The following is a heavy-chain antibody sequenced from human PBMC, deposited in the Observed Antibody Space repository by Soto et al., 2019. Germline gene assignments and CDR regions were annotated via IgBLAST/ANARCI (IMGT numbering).Heavy chain of an antibody. D-gene: IGHD3-3*01. CDR1: GGSFSGYH. V-gene: IGHV4-34*01. CDR2: INPSGSI. CDR3: ARHWSGTDY. J-gene: IGHJ4*02. Sequence: PSETLSLTCAVYGGSFSGYHWSWFRQPPGKGLEWIGEINPSGSINYNPSLKSRVTISGDTSKNQFSLKLSSVTAADTAVYYCARHWSGTDYWGQGTLVTVSS.